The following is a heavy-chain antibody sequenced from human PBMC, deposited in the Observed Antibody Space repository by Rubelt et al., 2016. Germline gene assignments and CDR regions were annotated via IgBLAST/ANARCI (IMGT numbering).Heavy chain of an antibody. V-gene: IGHV1-69*06. CDR3: ATDGCLDSRPY. CDR2: IIPMFGTA. CDR1: GGSFSNYG. J-gene: IGHJ4*02. D-gene: IGHD6-6*01. Sequence: QVQLVRSGAEVKKPGASVKVSCKASGGSFSNYGISWVRQAPGQGLEWMGGIIPMFGTANYAQKFQGRVTITADKSTSAVYLELSSLRAEDTAGYSCATDGCLDSRPYWGQGTLVTVSS.